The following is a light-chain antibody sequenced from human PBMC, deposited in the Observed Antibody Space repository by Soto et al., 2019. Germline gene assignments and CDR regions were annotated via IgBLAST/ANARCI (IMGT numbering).Light chain of an antibody. J-gene: IGKJ1*01. CDR1: QSVSSIY. CDR2: GVS. CDR3: EQYGSSPRT. V-gene: IGKV3-20*01. Sequence: EIVLTQSPGTLSLSPVEIATLSCRASQSVSSIYFAWYQQKRGQAPRLLIYGVSSRATGIPDRFSGSGSGTDFTLTISRLEPEDSAVYYCEQYGSSPRTFGQGTTGDI.